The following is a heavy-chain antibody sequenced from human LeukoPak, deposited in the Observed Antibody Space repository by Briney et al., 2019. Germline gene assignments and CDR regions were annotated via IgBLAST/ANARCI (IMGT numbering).Heavy chain of an antibody. V-gene: IGHV4-59*01. D-gene: IGHD3-16*01. CDR2: IYYSGST. Sequence: SETLSLTCTVSGVSISSYYWSWIRQPPGKGLEWIGYIYYSGSTNYNPSLKSRVTISVDTSKNQFSLKLSSVTAADTAVYYCARETSQKGAHYMDVWGKGTTITISS. CDR1: GVSISSYY. CDR3: ARETSQKGAHYMDV. J-gene: IGHJ6*03.